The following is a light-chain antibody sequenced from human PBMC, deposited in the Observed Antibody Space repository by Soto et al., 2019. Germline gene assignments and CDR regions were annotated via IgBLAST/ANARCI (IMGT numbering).Light chain of an antibody. CDR1: RXVLFRANNKDH. V-gene: IGKV4-1*01. CDR2: WAS. J-gene: IGKJ1*01. Sequence: DIVMPQSADFLAVSLGERATINXXASRXVLFRANNKDHLAWYQQRPRQPPXXLISWASTRESGVPDRFSGSGSGTDFTLTISSLQAEDVAVYYCQQYYGTPTFGQGTKVDIK. CDR3: QQYYGTPT.